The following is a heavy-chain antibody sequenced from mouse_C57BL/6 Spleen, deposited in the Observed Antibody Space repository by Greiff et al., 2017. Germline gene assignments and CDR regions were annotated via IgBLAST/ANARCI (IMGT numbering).Heavy chain of an antibody. CDR2: IDPEDGET. V-gene: IGHV14-2*01. D-gene: IGHD1-1*01. J-gene: IGHJ4*01. Sequence: VHVKQSGAELVKPGASVKLSCTASGFNIKDYYMHWVKQRTEQGLEWIGRIDPEDGETKYAPKFQGKATITADTSSNTAYLQLSRLTSEDTAVYYCARSDYGSTHYSAMDYWGQGTSVTVSS. CDR3: ARSDYGSTHYSAMDY. CDR1: GFNIKDYY.